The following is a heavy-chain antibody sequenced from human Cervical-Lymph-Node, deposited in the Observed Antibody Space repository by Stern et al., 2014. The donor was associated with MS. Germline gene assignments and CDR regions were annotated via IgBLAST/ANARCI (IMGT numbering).Heavy chain of an antibody. CDR1: GYNFTSYW. CDR3: ARHCAKREQCAFDY. D-gene: IGHD6-19*01. Sequence: EVQLVESGAEVKKPGESLKISCKGSGYNFTSYWIGWVRQMPGKGLERMGIIYPGDSDTRDSPSFQGQVTISADKSISTAYLQWSSLKASDTAMYYCARHCAKREQCAFDYWGQGTLVTVSS. CDR2: IYPGDSDT. V-gene: IGHV5-51*01. J-gene: IGHJ4*02.